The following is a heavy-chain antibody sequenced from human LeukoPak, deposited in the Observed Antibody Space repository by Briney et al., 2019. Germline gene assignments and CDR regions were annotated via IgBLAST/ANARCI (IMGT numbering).Heavy chain of an antibody. V-gene: IGHV4-39*01. CDR2: IYYSGST. D-gene: IGHD6-13*01. J-gene: IGHJ4*02. CDR3: ASRGIAAKGMDY. CDR1: GGSISSSSYY. Sequence: PSETLSLTCTVSGGSISSSSYYWGWLRQPRGKGLEWIVSIYYSGSTYYNPSLKSRFNISVDTSKNQFSLKLSSVTAADTAVYYCASRGIAAKGMDYWGQGTLVTVSS.